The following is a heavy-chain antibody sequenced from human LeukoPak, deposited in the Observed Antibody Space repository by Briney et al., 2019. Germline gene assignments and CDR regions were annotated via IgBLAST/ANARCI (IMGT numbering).Heavy chain of an antibody. CDR3: ARDAFRSSSWYFDL. D-gene: IGHD6-13*01. J-gene: IGHJ2*01. V-gene: IGHV3-7*01. CDR1: GFTFSSHW. CDR2: IKQDGTEK. Sequence: GGSLRLSCAASGFTFSSHWMSWVRQAPGKGLEWVASIKQDGTEKYYGDSVKGRFTISRDNAKNSLYLQMNSLRADDTAVYYCARDAFRSSSWYFDLCGRGTLVTVSS.